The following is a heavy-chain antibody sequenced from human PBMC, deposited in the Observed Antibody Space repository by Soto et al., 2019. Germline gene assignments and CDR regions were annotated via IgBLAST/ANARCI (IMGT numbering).Heavy chain of an antibody. Sequence: GESLKISCKGSGYNFAGYWIAWVRQMPGKGLELMGIIYPSDSDTRYRPSFQGQVTISADKSISSAYLQWSSLRASDTAMYYCARGGVSTRPFDYWGQGTPVTVSS. V-gene: IGHV5-51*01. CDR1: GYNFAGYW. CDR2: IYPSDSDT. J-gene: IGHJ4*02. D-gene: IGHD3-3*01. CDR3: ARGGVSTRPFDY.